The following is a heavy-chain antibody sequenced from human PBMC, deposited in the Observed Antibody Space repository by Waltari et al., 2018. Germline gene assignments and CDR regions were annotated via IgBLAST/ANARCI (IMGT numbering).Heavy chain of an antibody. Sequence: QVQLVQSGAEVKKPGASVKVSCKASGYTFTSYYMHWVRQAPGQGLEWMGIINPSGGSTSDAQKFQGRVTMTRDTSTSTVYMELSSLRSEDTAVYYCARDTAVGYCSGGSCYPPGYWGQGTLVTVSS. J-gene: IGHJ4*02. CDR1: GYTFTSYY. CDR3: ARDTAVGYCSGGSCYPPGY. V-gene: IGHV1-46*01. D-gene: IGHD2-15*01. CDR2: INPSGGST.